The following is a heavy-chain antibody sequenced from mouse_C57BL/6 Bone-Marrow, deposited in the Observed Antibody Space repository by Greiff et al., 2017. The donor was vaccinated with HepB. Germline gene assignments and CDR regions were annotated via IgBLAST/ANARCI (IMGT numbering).Heavy chain of an antibody. J-gene: IGHJ4*01. CDR3: ARWLLPHAMDY. Sequence: VQLQQSGPELVKPGASVKISCKASGYTFTDYYMNWVKQSHGKSLEWIGDINPNNGGTSYNQKFKGKATLTVDKSSSTAYMELRSLTSEDSAVYYCARWLLPHAMDYWGQGTSVTVSS. CDR1: GYTFTDYY. D-gene: IGHD2-3*01. V-gene: IGHV1-26*01. CDR2: INPNNGGT.